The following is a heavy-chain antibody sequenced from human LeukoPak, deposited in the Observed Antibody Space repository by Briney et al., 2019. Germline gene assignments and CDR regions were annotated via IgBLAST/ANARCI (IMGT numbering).Heavy chain of an antibody. CDR3: ARDTVTTDLYYFDY. CDR2: ISGSGGST. J-gene: IGHJ4*02. Sequence: GALRLSCAASGFTFSSYAMSWVRQAPGKGLEWVSAISGSGGSTYYADSVKGRFTISRDNSKNTLYLQMNSLRAEDTAVYYCARDTVTTDLYYFDYWGQGTLVTVSS. CDR1: GFTFSSYA. V-gene: IGHV3-23*01. D-gene: IGHD4-17*01.